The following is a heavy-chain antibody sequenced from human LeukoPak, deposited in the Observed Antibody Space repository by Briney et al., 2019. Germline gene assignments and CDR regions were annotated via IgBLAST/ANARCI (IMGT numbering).Heavy chain of an antibody. D-gene: IGHD2-2*01. V-gene: IGHV4-34*01. CDR3: ASGYQRPYY. CDR2: TNHSRST. Sequence: PSETLSLTWAVYAGSFSGYYWSWIRHPPRKGLEWIGETNHSRSTNYNPTLKSRVTISVDTSKIQFSLELSSVTAADAAVYYCASGYQRPYYWGQGTLVTVSS. J-gene: IGHJ4*02. CDR1: AGSFSGYY.